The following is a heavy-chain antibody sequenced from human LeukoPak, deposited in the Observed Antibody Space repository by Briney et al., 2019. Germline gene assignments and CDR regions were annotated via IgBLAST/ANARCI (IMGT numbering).Heavy chain of an antibody. D-gene: IGHD6-13*01. CDR3: ARRRADYGYSSSWYVEYYFDY. V-gene: IGHV4-61*01. CDR1: GGFISSGTHY. Sequence: SETLSLTCDVSGGFISSGTHYWTWIRQPPGKGLEWIGYIYYSGSTNYNPSLKSRVTISVDSSKNQFSLKLSSVTAADTAVYYCARRRADYGYSSSWYVEYYFDYWGQGTLVTVSS. J-gene: IGHJ4*02. CDR2: IYYSGST.